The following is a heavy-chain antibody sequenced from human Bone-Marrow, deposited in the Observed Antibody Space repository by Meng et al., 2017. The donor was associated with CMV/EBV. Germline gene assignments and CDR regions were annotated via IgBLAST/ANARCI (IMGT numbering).Heavy chain of an antibody. CDR2: IDQSGSEK. CDR3: VGSNIAARPD. J-gene: IGHJ4*02. Sequence: GESLKISCAASGFTFSSYAMSWVRQAPGKGLQWVANIDQSGSEKYYVDSVKGRFTISRDNAANSVFLLMNSLRAEDTAVYYCVGSNIAARPDWGQGALVTVSS. D-gene: IGHD6-6*01. CDR1: GFTFSSYA. V-gene: IGHV3-7*01.